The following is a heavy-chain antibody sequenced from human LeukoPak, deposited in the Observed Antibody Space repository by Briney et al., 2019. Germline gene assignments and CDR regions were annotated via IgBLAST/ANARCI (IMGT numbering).Heavy chain of an antibody. CDR2: ISSSGGST. CDR3: ANPRITNGWYFRY. J-gene: IGHJ4*02. CDR1: GFTFNTYA. D-gene: IGHD6-19*01. Sequence: SGGSLRLSCAASGFTFNTYAMSWVRQAPGKGLEWFSTISSSGGSTYYANSVKGRFTISRDNSENTLHLQMNSLRVEDTAVYYCANPRITNGWYFRYWGQGTLVTVSS. V-gene: IGHV3-23*01.